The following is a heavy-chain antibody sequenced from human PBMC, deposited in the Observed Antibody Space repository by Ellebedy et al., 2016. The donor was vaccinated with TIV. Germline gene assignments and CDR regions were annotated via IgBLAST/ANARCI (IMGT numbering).Heavy chain of an antibody. D-gene: IGHD2-15*01. V-gene: IGHV3-23*01. CDR1: GFTFSSYA. J-gene: IGHJ4*02. CDR3: AKLVYCSGGSCYSFPDY. Sequence: GGSLRLXXAASGFTFSSYAMSWVRQAPGKGLEWVSAISGSGGSTYYADSVKGRFTISRDNSKNTLYLQMNSLRAEDTAVYYCAKLVYCSGGSCYSFPDYWGQGTLVTVSS. CDR2: ISGSGGST.